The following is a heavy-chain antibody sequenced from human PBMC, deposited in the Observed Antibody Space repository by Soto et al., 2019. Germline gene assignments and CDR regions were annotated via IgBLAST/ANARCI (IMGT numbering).Heavy chain of an antibody. CDR3: VIDSGITISYGIYA. CDR2: IYYSGST. J-gene: IGHJ6*02. Sequence: PSETLSLTCTVSCGSISSGGYYWSWIRQHPGKGLEWIGYIYYSGSTYYNPSLKSRVTISVDTSKNQFSLKLSSVTAADTAVYYWVIDSGITISYGIYARGQRTTVTGS. V-gene: IGHV4-31*03. D-gene: IGHD2-2*01. CDR1: CGSISSGGYY.